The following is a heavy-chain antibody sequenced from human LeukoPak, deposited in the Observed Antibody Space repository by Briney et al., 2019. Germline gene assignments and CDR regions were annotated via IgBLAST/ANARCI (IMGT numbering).Heavy chain of an antibody. CDR1: GGSVSGYY. Sequence: PSETLSLTCVVSGGSVSGYYWGWIRQPPGRGLEWIGYVYYSGSTNYDPSFKSRITISVDTSRNQFSLQLSSVTAADTAVYYCARIHRYCSGGACYVLDNWGQGTLVAVSS. D-gene: IGHD2-15*01. CDR2: VYYSGST. CDR3: ARIHRYCSGGACYVLDN. V-gene: IGHV4-59*02. J-gene: IGHJ4*02.